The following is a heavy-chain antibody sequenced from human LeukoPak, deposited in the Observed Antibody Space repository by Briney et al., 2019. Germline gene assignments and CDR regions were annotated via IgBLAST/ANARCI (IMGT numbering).Heavy chain of an antibody. V-gene: IGHV4-39*07. CDR2: IYYSGST. D-gene: IGHD6-19*01. J-gene: IGHJ1*01. Sequence: SETLSLTCTVSGASITSSTYYWGWIRQPPGTGLEWIGSIYYSGSTYYNPSLKSRVTISVDTSKNQFSLKMSSVTAADTAVYYCATGYSSGWYRDGYFQHWGQGTLVTVSS. CDR3: ATGYSSGWYRDGYFQH. CDR1: GASITSSTYY.